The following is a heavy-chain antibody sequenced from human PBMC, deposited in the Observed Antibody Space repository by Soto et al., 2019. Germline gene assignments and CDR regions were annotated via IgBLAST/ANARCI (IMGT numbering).Heavy chain of an antibody. J-gene: IGHJ4*02. V-gene: IGHV1-69*12. Sequence: QVQLVQSGAEVKKPGSSVKVSCKASGGTFSSYAISWVRQAPGQGLEWMGGIIPIFGTANYAQKFQGRVTITADESTSTAYMELSSLRSEDTAVYYSARGYPYCSGGSCYTYYFDYWGQGTLFTVSS. CDR3: ARGYPYCSGGSCYTYYFDY. D-gene: IGHD2-15*01. CDR1: GGTFSSYA. CDR2: IIPIFGTA.